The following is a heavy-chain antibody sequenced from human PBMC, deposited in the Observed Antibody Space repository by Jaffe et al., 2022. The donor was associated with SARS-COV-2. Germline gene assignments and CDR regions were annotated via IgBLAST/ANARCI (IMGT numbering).Heavy chain of an antibody. J-gene: IGHJ4*02. CDR1: GFTFSSYA. V-gene: IGHV3-23*01. D-gene: IGHD3-10*01. CDR3: AKYPDLLWFGELSYFDY. CDR2: ISGSGGST. Sequence: EVQLLESGGGLVQPGGSLRLSCAASGFTFSSYAMSWVRQAPGKGLEWVSAISGSGGSTYYADSVKGRFTISRDNSKNTLYLQMNSLRAEDTAVYYCAKYPDLLWFGELSYFDYWGQGTLVTVSS.